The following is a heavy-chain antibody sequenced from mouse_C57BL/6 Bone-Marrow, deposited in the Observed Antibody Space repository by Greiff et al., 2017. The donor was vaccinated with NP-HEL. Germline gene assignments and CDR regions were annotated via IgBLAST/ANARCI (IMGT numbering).Heavy chain of an antibody. V-gene: IGHV14-4*01. CDR3: TTWKEYFDY. CDR2: IDPENGDT. Sequence: VHVKQSGAELVRPGASVKLSCTASGFNIKDDYMHWVKQRPEQGLEWIGWIDPENGDTEYASKFQGKATITADTSSNTAYLQLSSLTSEDTAVYYCTTWKEYFDYWGQGTTLTVSS. CDR1: GFNIKDDY. J-gene: IGHJ2*01.